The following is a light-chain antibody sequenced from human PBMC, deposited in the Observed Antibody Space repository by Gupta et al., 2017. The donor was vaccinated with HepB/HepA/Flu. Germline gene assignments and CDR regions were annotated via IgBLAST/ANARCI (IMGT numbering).Light chain of an antibody. Sequence: AMRMTQSPSSFSASTGDRVTITCRASQGISSYLAWYQQKPGKAPKLLIYSASTLQSGVPSRFSGSGSGTDFTLTISCLQSEDFATYYCQQEDSSLITFGHGTKVDIK. CDR3: QQEDSSLIT. CDR1: QGISSY. CDR2: SAS. V-gene: IGKV1-8*01. J-gene: IGKJ3*01.